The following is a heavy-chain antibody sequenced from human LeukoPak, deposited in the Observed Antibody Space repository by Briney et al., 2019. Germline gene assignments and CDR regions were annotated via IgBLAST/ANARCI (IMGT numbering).Heavy chain of an antibody. CDR1: GGSISSSTYY. CDR2: IYYSGST. D-gene: IGHD6-13*01. Sequence: SETLSLTCTVSGGSISSSTYYWGWIRQPPGKGLEWIGSIYYSGSTYYNPSLKSRVTISVDTSKNQFSLKLSSVTAADTAVYYCARGPGYSSSWYGYWGQGTVVTVSS. J-gene: IGHJ4*02. CDR3: ARGPGYSSSWYGY. V-gene: IGHV4-39*01.